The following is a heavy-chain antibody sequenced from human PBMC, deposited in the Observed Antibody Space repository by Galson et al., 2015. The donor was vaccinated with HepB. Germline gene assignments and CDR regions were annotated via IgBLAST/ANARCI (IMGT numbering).Heavy chain of an antibody. CDR3: AKDRDGSYRLNYYYYGMDV. CDR2: ISGSGGST. Sequence: SLRLSCAASGFTFSSYAMSWVRQAPGKGLEWVSAISGSGGSTYYADSVKGRFTISRDNSKNTLYLQMNSLRAEDTAVYYCAKDRDGSYRLNYYYYGMDVWGQGTTVTVFS. D-gene: IGHD1-26*01. V-gene: IGHV3-23*01. J-gene: IGHJ6*02. CDR1: GFTFSSYA.